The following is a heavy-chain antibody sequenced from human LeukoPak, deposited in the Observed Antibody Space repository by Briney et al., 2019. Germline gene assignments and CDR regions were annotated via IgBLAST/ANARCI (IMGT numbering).Heavy chain of an antibody. CDR2: IYTSGST. CDR3: ARHIAVAGKDFTALDY. J-gene: IGHJ4*02. D-gene: IGHD6-19*01. Sequence: PSETLSLTCTVSGGSISTYYWSWIRQPAGKGLEWIGRIYTSGSTNYNPSLKSRVTISVDTSKNQFSLKLSSVTAADTAVYYCARHIAVAGKDFTALDYWGQGTLVTVSS. V-gene: IGHV4-4*07. CDR1: GGSISTYY.